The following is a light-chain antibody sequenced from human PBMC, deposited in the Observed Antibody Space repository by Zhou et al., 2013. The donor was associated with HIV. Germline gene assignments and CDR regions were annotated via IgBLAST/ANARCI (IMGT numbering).Light chain of an antibody. V-gene: IGKV1-5*03. J-gene: IGKJ2*01. Sequence: DIQMTQSPSSLSASVGDRVTITCRASQGISSYLAWYQQRPGKAPNLLISLASNLESGVPSRFSGSGSGTEFSLTISGLQPDDFATYYCLQHYNSYTFGQGTKLEIK. CDR2: LAS. CDR3: LQHYNSYT. CDR1: QGISSY.